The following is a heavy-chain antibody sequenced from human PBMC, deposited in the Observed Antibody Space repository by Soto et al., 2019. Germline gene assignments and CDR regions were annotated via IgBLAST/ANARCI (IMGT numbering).Heavy chain of an antibody. V-gene: IGHV4-59*08. J-gene: IGHJ4*02. CDR3: ARHYGDGYDYVDY. Sequence: QVQLQESGPGLVKPSVTLSLTCTVSGWSINTYYWSWIRQPPGKGLEWIGYIYYRANPNYNPSLKSRVTISQDTSKNQFSLKLSSVTAADTAVYYCARHYGDGYDYVDYWGQGTLVTVSS. CDR1: GWSINTYY. CDR2: IYYRANP. D-gene: IGHD5-12*01.